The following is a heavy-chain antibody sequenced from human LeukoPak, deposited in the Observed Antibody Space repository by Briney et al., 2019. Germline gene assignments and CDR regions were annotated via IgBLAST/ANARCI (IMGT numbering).Heavy chain of an antibody. J-gene: IGHJ4*02. D-gene: IGHD2-2*01. V-gene: IGHV3-73*01. CDR3: TTGCSSTSCDIDY. Sequence: HPGGSLKLSCAASGFTFSGSAMHWVRQASGKGLEWVGRIRSKANSYATAYAASVKGRFTISRDDSKNTAYLQMNSLKTEDTAVYYCTTGCSSTSCDIDYWGQGTLVTVSS. CDR1: GFTFSGSA. CDR2: IRSKANSYAT.